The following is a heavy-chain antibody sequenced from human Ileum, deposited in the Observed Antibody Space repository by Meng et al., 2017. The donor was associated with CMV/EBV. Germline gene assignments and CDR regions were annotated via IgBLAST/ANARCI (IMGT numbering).Heavy chain of an antibody. CDR3: AKRRGQLSGYDY. D-gene: IGHD6-25*01. CDR1: GLSLDTTGLT. V-gene: IGHV2-5*01. Sequence: SGPTLVKPPETLTLTCSLSGLSLDTTGLTVDWIRQPPGKALEWLSLIFWNDDRRYSPSLKSRLTITRDRSKNQVVLRMTDMEPADTATYYCAKRRGQLSGYDYWGQGMRVTVSS. J-gene: IGHJ4*02. CDR2: IFWNDDR.